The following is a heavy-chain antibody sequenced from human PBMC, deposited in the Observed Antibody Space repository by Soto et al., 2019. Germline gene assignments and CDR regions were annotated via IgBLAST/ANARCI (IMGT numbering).Heavy chain of an antibody. CDR3: AKDLPAGRGGVYFDY. CDR2: VDGSGYST. J-gene: IGHJ4*02. V-gene: IGHV3-23*01. Sequence: EVQLLESGGGLVQPGGSLRLSCAASGFTFISYAMSWVRQAPGKGLEWVSAVDGSGYSTYCADSVKGRFTISRDNSKNTLYLQMNSLRAEDTAVYFCAKDLPAGRGGVYFDYWGQGALVTVSS. D-gene: IGHD6-6*01. CDR1: GFTFISYA.